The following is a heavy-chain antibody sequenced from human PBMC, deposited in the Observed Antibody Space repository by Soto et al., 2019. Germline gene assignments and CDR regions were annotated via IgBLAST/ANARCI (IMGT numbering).Heavy chain of an antibody. CDR2: IYYSGST. V-gene: IGHV4-59*08. J-gene: IGHJ4*02. Sequence: SETLSLTCTVSGGSISSYYWSWIRQPPGKGLEWIGYIYYSGSTNYNPSLKSRVTISVDTSKNQFSLKLSSVTAADTAVYYCARIHSSSWHFYFDYWGQGTLVTVSS. D-gene: IGHD6-13*01. CDR1: GGSISSYY. CDR3: ARIHSSSWHFYFDY.